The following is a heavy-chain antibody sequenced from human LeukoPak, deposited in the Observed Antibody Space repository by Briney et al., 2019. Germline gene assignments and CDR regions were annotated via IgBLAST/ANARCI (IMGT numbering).Heavy chain of an antibody. J-gene: IGHJ4*02. CDR3: AKDVATVTTGVDY. CDR2: ISGSGVST. V-gene: IGHV3-23*01. Sequence: GGSLRLSCGPSVYTFCTIPVIGVPGSPEGGVEGVLPISGSGVSTYYADSVKGRFTISRDNSKTTLYLQMNSLRAEDTAVYYCAKDVATVTTGVDYWGQGTLVTVSS. D-gene: IGHD4-17*01. CDR1: VYTFCTIP.